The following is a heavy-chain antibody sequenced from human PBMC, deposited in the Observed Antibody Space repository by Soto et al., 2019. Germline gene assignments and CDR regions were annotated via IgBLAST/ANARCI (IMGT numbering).Heavy chain of an antibody. CDR2: IYTSGST. V-gene: IGHV4-4*07. CDR3: ARVVTSGNWFAP. CDR1: ADSISGYY. D-gene: IGHD5-18*01. Sequence: QVQLQESGRRLLKPSETLSLTCTVSADSISGYYWSWVRQAAGEGLEWIGRIYTSGSTNYDSSLKGRVTMSVDTSKNQFSPKLSSVTAADTAVYYCARVVTSGNWFAPWGQGTLVTVSS. J-gene: IGHJ5*02.